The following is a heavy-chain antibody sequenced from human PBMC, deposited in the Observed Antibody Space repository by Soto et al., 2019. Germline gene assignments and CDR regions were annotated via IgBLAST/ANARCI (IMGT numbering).Heavy chain of an antibody. CDR2: VHSGGST. CDR1: GFAVSRNY. V-gene: IGHV3-66*01. Sequence: EVQLVESGGGLVQPGGSLRLSCAASGFAVSRNYMTWVRQAPGKGLEWVSVVHSGGSTYYADSVKDRFTISRDNSKNTVYLQVSSLRAEDTALYYCATGGSGVFDYWGQGTLVTVSS. D-gene: IGHD6-19*01. J-gene: IGHJ4*02. CDR3: ATGGSGVFDY.